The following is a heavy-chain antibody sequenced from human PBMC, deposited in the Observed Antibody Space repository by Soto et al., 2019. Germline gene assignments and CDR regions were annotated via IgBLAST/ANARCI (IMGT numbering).Heavy chain of an antibody. CDR2: IYYSGST. CDR3: ARAYGSGSYHFDY. V-gene: IGHV4-59*06. J-gene: IGHJ4*02. D-gene: IGHD3-10*01. CDR1: GGSISSYY. Sequence: PSETLSLTCTVSGGSISSYYWSWIRQPPGKGLEWIGYIYYSGSTYYNPSLKSRVTISVDTSKNQFSLKLSSVTAADTAVYYCARAYGSGSYHFDYWGQGTLVTVSS.